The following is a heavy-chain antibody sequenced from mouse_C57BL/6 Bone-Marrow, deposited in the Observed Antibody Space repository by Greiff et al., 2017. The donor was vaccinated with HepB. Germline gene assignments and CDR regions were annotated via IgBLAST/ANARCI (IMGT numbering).Heavy chain of an antibody. CDR3: ARDYYGSSYWYFDV. J-gene: IGHJ1*03. Sequence: EVMLVESGGGLVKPGGSLKLSCAASGFTFSDYGMHWVRQAPEKGLEWVAYISSGSSTIYYADTVKGRFTIFRDNAKNTLFLQMTSLRSEDTAMYYCARDYYGSSYWYFDVWGTGTTVTVSS. CDR2: ISSGSSTI. D-gene: IGHD1-1*01. CDR1: GFTFSDYG. V-gene: IGHV5-17*01.